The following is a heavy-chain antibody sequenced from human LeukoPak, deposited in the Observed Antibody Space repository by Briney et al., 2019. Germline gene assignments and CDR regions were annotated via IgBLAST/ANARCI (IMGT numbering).Heavy chain of an antibody. D-gene: IGHD3-9*01. CDR3: AVTYYDILTGLPLFDP. CDR1: GGSISSRSYY. V-gene: IGHV4-39*07. CDR2: IYYSGST. Sequence: PSETLSLTCTVSGGSISSRSYYWGWIRQPPGKGLEWIGFIYYSGSTYYNPSLKSRVTISVDTSKNQFSLKLSSVTAADTAVYYCAVTYYDILTGLPLFDPWGQGTLVTVSP. J-gene: IGHJ5*02.